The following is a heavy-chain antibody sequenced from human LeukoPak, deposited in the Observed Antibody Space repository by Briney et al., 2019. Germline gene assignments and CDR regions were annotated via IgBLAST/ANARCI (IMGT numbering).Heavy chain of an antibody. J-gene: IGHJ4*02. CDR2: IHRGGTT. V-gene: IGHV3-53*01. Sequence: GGSLRLSCAASGFTVSIHYMNWVRQAPGKGLEWVSVIHRGGTTYYADSVKGRFTISRDNSKNTLYLQMNSLRAEDTAVYYCSRDGYSGSGSLLDYWGQGTLVTVSS. D-gene: IGHD3-10*01. CDR1: GFTVSIHY. CDR3: SRDGYSGSGSLLDY.